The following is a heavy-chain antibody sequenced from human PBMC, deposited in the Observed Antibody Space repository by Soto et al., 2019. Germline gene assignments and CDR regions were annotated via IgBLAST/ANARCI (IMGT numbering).Heavy chain of an antibody. J-gene: IGHJ4*02. CDR3: ARQWLDSYYFDY. D-gene: IGHD6-19*01. V-gene: IGHV3-64*01. CDR1: GFTFTSYA. Sequence: EVQLVESGGGLVQPGGSLRLSCAASGFTFTSYAMHWVRQAPGKGLEYVSAISSNGGSTYYANSVKGRFTISRDNSKNTLYLQMGSLRAEDMAVYYCARQWLDSYYFDYWGQGTRVTVSS. CDR2: ISSNGGST.